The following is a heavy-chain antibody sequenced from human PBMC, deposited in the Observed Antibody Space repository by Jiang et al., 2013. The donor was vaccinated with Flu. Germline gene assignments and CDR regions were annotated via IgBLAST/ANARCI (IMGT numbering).Heavy chain of an antibody. Sequence: QLVESGAEVKRPGASVKVSCKASGYTFTGFYIHWVRQAPGQGLEWMGWINPNSGDTNYAQKFQGRVAMTRDTSISTTYLELSRLTSDDTAVFYCARAPGGNSVGRNENYFDYWGQGTLVTV. D-gene: IGHD4-23*01. V-gene: IGHV1-2*02. CDR2: INPNSGDT. CDR3: ARAPGGNSVGRNENYFDY. J-gene: IGHJ4*02. CDR1: GYTFTGFY.